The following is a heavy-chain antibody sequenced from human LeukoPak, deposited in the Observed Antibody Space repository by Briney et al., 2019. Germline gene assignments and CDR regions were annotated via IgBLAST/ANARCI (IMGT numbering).Heavy chain of an antibody. J-gene: IGHJ5*02. V-gene: IGHV3-11*05. CDR3: ARVAAAGQYNWFDP. CDR2: IRISNNYT. D-gene: IGHD6-13*01. Sequence: GGSLRLSCAASGFTFSDYYMSWIRQAPGKGLEWVSYIRISNNYTNYADSVKGRFTISRDNAKNSLYLQMNSLRAEDTAVYYCARVAAAGQYNWFDPWGQGTLVTVSS. CDR1: GFTFSDYY.